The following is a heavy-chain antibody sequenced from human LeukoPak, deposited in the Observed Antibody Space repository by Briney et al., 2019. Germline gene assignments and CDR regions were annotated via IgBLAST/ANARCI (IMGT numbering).Heavy chain of an antibody. J-gene: IGHJ4*02. CDR3: ASSAFGVVITHFDY. CDR2: IIPIFGTA. V-gene: IGHV1-69*05. CDR1: GGTFSSYA. Sequence: SVKVSCKASGGTFSSYAISWVRQAPGQGLEWTGGIIPIFGTANYAQKFQGRVTITTDESTSTAYMELSSLRSKDTAVYYCASSAFGVVITHFDYWGQGTLVTVSS. D-gene: IGHD3-3*01.